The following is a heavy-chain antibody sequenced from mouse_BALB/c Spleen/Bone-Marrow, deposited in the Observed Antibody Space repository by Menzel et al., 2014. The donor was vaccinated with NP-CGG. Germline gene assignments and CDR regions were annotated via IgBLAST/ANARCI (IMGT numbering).Heavy chain of an antibody. V-gene: IGHV1-9*01. J-gene: IGHJ3*01. Sequence: VQLQESGAELMKPGASVKISCKATGYTFSTYWMEWVKQRPGHGLEWIGEILPGSGTTNYNEKFKGKATFTADTSSNTAYMQLSSLTSEDSAVYYCARLITTGGFAYWGQGTLVTVSA. CDR3: ARLITTGGFAY. CDR2: ILPGSGTT. CDR1: GYTFSTYW. D-gene: IGHD2-4*01.